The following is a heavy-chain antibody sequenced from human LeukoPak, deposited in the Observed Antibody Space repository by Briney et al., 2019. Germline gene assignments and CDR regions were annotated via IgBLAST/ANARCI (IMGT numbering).Heavy chain of an antibody. D-gene: IGHD6-13*01. CDR2: IGGSGGST. Sequence: GGSLRLSCAASGFTFSSYAMSWVRQAPGKGLEWVLSIGGSGGSTYYADSVKGRFTISRDNSKNTLYLQMNSLRAEDTAAYYCAKVETAAAATLRGFDYWGQGTLVTVSS. J-gene: IGHJ4*02. V-gene: IGHV3-23*01. CDR1: GFTFSSYA. CDR3: AKVETAAAATLRGFDY.